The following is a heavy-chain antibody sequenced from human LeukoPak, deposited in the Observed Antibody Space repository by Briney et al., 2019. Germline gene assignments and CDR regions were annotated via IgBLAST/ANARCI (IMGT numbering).Heavy chain of an antibody. J-gene: IGHJ4*02. Sequence: GGSLRLSCAASGFTFDDYAMHWVRQAPGKGLEWVSGISWNSGSIGYADSVKGRFTISRDNAKNSLYLQMNSLRAEDMALYYCARDPWGEQLVGSFDYWGQGTLVTVSS. CDR2: ISWNSGSI. CDR1: GFTFDDYA. V-gene: IGHV3-9*03. D-gene: IGHD6-6*01. CDR3: ARDPWGEQLVGSFDY.